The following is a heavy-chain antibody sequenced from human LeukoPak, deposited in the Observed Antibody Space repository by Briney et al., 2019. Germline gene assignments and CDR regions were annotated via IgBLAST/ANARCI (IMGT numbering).Heavy chain of an antibody. J-gene: IGHJ4*02. CDR2: INPNSGGT. CDR1: GYTFTGYY. D-gene: IGHD3-3*01. Sequence: ASVKVSCKASGYTFTGYYMHWVRQAPGQGLEWMGWINPNSGGTNYAQKFQGRVTMTRDTSISTAYMELSRLRSDDTAVYYCARVSIFAVVIIGYFDYWGQGTLVTVFS. CDR3: ARVSIFAVVIIGYFDY. V-gene: IGHV1-2*02.